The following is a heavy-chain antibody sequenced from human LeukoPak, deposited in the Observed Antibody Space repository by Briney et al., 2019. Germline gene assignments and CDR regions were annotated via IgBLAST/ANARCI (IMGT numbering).Heavy chain of an antibody. CDR1: GGSISSYY. V-gene: IGHV4-59*01. CDR3: ARADGGDPGWYDY. J-gene: IGHJ4*02. D-gene: IGHD4-23*01. CDR2: IYYSGST. Sequence: SETLSLTCTASGGSISSYYWSLIRQPPGKGLEWIGYIYYSGSTNYNPSLKSRVTISVDTSKNQFSLKLSSVTASDTAVYYCARADGGDPGWYDYWGQGTLVTVSS.